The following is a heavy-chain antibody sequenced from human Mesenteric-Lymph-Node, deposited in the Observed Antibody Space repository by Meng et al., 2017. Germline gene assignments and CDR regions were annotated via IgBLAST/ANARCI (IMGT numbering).Heavy chain of an antibody. V-gene: IGHV3-23*01. J-gene: IGHJ4*02. D-gene: IGHD6-19*01. CDR2: INGNGGST. CDR1: GFIFSNYA. CDR3: AKDPPSSGWDY. Sequence: GKSLKISCAASGFIFSNYAMSWVRQAPGKGLEWISSINGNGGSTYYADSVRGRFTISREKSKNTLYLQMNSLRAEDTAVYFCAKDPPSSGWDYWGPGTLVTVSS.